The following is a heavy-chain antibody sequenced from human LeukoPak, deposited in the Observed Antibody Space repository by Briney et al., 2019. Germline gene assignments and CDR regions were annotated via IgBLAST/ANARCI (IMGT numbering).Heavy chain of an antibody. Sequence: GGSLTLSCVGSGFTFRSHGMSWVRQAPEKGLEFVSGIYEDGGTTYYADSVKGRFSISRDNSKNTLYLQMDSLRGEDTAVYYCAKDFRIGYSAHFDYWGQGALVTVSS. CDR1: GFTFRSHG. CDR3: AKDFRIGYSAHFDY. CDR2: IYEDGGTT. D-gene: IGHD2-21*01. J-gene: IGHJ4*02. V-gene: IGHV3-23*01.